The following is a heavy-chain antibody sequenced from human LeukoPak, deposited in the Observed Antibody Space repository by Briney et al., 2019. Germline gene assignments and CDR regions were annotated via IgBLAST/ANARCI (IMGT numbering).Heavy chain of an antibody. CDR1: SFTFSRYS. Sequence: GGSLRLSCTASSFTFSRYSMNWVRQAPGRGLEWLAYISSASRTMYYADSVKGRFAISRDNAKNTLYLQMSSLRAEDTAVYYCARDVGTWGQGTLVTVSS. CDR3: ARDVGT. D-gene: IGHD7-27*01. CDR2: ISSASRTM. J-gene: IGHJ5*02. V-gene: IGHV3-48*04.